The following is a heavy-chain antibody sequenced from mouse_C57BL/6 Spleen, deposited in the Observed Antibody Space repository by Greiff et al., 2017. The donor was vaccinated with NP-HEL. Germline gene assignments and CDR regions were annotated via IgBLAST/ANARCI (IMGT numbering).Heavy chain of an antibody. Sequence: EVKLMESGGGLVKPGGSLKLSCAASGFTFSSYAMSWVRQTPEKRLEWVATISDGGSYTYYPDNVKGRFTISRDNAKNNLYLQMSHLKSEDTAMYYCARDEGLRRGAMDYWGQGTSVTVSS. J-gene: IGHJ4*01. CDR3: ARDEGLRRGAMDY. D-gene: IGHD2-4*01. CDR2: ISDGGSYT. V-gene: IGHV5-4*01. CDR1: GFTFSSYA.